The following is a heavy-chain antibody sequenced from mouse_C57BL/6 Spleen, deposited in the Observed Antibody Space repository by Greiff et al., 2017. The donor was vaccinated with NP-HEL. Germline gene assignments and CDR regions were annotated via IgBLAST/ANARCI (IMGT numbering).Heavy chain of an antibody. CDR1: GYAFSSYW. V-gene: IGHV1-80*01. Sequence: VQLQQSGAELVKPGASVKISCKASGYAFSSYWMNWVKQRPGKGLEWIGQIYPGDGDTNYNGKFKGKATLTADKSSSTAYMQLSSLTSEDAAVYYCASPYYYGSSRWYFDVWGTGTTVTVSS. CDR2: IYPGDGDT. CDR3: ASPYYYGSSRWYFDV. D-gene: IGHD1-1*01. J-gene: IGHJ1*03.